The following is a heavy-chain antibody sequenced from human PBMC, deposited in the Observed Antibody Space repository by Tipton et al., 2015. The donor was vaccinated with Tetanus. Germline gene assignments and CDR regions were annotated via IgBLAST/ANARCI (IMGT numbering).Heavy chain of an antibody. V-gene: IGHV4-30-2*01. J-gene: IGHJ5*02. CDR3: ARQVYYDILTGYYMGWFDP. D-gene: IGHD3-9*01. CDR2: IYHSGST. CDR1: GGSISSGGYS. Sequence: LSLTCAVSGGSISSGGYSWSWIRQPPGKGLEWIGYIYHSGSTYYNPSLKSRVTISVDRSKNQFSLKLSSVTAADTAVYYCARQVYYDILTGYYMGWFDPWGQGTLVTVSS.